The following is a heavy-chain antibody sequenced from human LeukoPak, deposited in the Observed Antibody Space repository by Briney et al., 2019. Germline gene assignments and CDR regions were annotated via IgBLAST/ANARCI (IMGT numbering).Heavy chain of an antibody. CDR1: GGSISSGSYY. J-gene: IGHJ4*02. Sequence: SETLSLTCTVSGGSISSGSYYWSWIRQPAGKGLEWIGRIYTSGSTNYNPSLKSRVTISVDTSKNQFSLKLSSVTAADTAVYYCARGRGWLPWDYWGQGTLVTVSS. D-gene: IGHD6-19*01. CDR3: ARGRGWLPWDY. V-gene: IGHV4-61*02. CDR2: IYTSGST.